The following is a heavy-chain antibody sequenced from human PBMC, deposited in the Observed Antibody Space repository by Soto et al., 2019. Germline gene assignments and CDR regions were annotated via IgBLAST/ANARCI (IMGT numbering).Heavy chain of an antibody. V-gene: IGHV3-30*03. J-gene: IGHJ4*02. CDR1: GFTFRNYG. Sequence: GGSLRLSCAASGFTFRNYGMHWVRQAPGKGLEWVAIISYDGSNKYYADSVKGRFTISRDNSKNTLYLQMNSLRDEDTVVYYCARHLPERRWYGIDYWGQGTLVTVSS. CDR2: ISYDGSNK. D-gene: IGHD6-13*01. CDR3: ARHLPERRWYGIDY.